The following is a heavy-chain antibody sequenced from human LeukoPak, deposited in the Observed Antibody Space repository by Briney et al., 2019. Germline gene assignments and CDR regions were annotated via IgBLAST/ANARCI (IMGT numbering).Heavy chain of an antibody. D-gene: IGHD4-23*01. CDR2: TSWNSGSI. Sequence: GRSLRLSCAASGFTLDDYAMHWVRQAPGKGLEWVSGTSWNSGSIGYADSVKGRFTISRDNAKNSLYLQMNSLRAEDTALYYCAKGPWTTVDDNWFDPWGQGTLVTVSS. CDR3: AKGPWTTVDDNWFDP. V-gene: IGHV3-9*01. CDR1: GFTLDDYA. J-gene: IGHJ5*02.